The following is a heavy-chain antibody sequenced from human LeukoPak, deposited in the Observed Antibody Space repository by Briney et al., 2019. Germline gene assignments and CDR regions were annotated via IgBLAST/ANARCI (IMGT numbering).Heavy chain of an antibody. CDR1: GFTFSSYS. CDR2: ISSSSSYI. CDR3: ASGSRYSGLLDY. J-gene: IGHJ4*02. Sequence: GGSLRLSCAASGFTFSSYSMNWVRQAPGKGLEWVSSISSSSSYIYYADSVKGRFTISRDNAKNSLYLQMNSLRAEDTAVYYCASGSRYSGLLDYWGQGTLVTVSS. V-gene: IGHV3-21*01. D-gene: IGHD5-12*01.